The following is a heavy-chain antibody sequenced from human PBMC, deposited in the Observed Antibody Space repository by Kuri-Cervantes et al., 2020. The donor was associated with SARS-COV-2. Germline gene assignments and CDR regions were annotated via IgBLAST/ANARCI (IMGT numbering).Heavy chain of an antibody. CDR1: GFTFSSYA. Sequence: GGSLRLSCAASGFTFSSYAMSWVRQAPGKGLEWVSAIGGSGGSTYYADSVKGRFTISRDNSKNTLYLQMNSLRAEDTAVYYCARRGMYYYDSSGYPNYYYYYMDVWGKGTTVTVSS. CDR2: IGGSGGST. D-gene: IGHD3-22*01. V-gene: IGHV3-23*01. J-gene: IGHJ6*03. CDR3: ARRGMYYYDSSGYPNYYYYYMDV.